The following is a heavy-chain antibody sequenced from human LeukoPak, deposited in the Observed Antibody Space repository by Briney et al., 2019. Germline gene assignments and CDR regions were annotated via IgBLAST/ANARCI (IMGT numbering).Heavy chain of an antibody. J-gene: IGHJ3*02. D-gene: IGHD3-22*01. CDR3: ASGAYYDSSGYYDAFDI. CDR1: GGSFSDFY. Sequence: PSETLSLTCAVYGGSFSDFYWNWIRQPPGKGLEWIGEINHSGSTNYNPSLKSRVTISVDTSKNQFSLKLSSVTAADTAVYYCASGAYYDSSGYYDAFDIWGQGTMVTVSS. V-gene: IGHV4-34*01. CDR2: INHSGST.